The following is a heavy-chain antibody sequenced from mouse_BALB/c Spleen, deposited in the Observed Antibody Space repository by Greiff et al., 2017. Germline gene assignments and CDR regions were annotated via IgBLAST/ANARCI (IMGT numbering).Heavy chain of an antibody. CDR1: GYTFTSYD. J-gene: IGHJ2*01. CDR3: ARQTARGYYFDY. Sequence: QVQLKQSGPELVKPGASVKISCKASGYTFTSYDINWVKQRPGQGLEWIGWIYPGDGSTKYNEKFKGKATLTADKSSSTAYMQLSSLTSENSAVYFCARQTARGYYFDYWGQGTTLTVSS. V-gene: IGHV1S56*01. CDR2: IYPGDGST. D-gene: IGHD3-2*01.